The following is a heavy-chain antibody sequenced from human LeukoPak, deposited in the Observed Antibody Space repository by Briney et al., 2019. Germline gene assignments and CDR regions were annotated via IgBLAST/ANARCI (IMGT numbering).Heavy chain of an antibody. V-gene: IGHV3-21*01. CDR1: GFTFSTYS. CDR2: ITSSSTSI. CDR3: LGSGYSGYDLDY. J-gene: IGHJ4*02. D-gene: IGHD5-12*01. Sequence: PGGSLRLSCAASGFTFSTYSMNWVRQAPGKGLECVSSITSSSTSIYYADSVKGRFTISRDNSKNTLYLQMNSLRAEDAAVYYCLGSGYSGYDLDYWGQGTLVTVSS.